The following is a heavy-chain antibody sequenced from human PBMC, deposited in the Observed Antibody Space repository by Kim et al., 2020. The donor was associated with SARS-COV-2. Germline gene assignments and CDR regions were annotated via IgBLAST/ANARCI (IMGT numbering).Heavy chain of an antibody. J-gene: IGHJ5*02. CDR1: GGSFSGYY. Sequence: SETLSLTCAVYGGSFSGYYWSWIRQPPGKGLEWIGEINHSGSTNYNPSLKSRVTISVDTSKNQFSLKLSSVTAADTAVYYCARGRAIDPWGQGTLVTVSS. V-gene: IGHV4-34*01. CDR3: ARGRAIDP. D-gene: IGHD1-26*01. CDR2: INHSGST.